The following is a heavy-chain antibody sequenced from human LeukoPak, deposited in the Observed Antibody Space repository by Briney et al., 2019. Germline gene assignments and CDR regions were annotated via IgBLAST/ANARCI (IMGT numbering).Heavy chain of an antibody. Sequence: GGSLRLSCAASGFIFSSYSMNWVRQAPGKGLEWVSSITSSSSYIYYADSVKGRFTISRDNAKNSLYPQMNSLRAEDTAVYYCARVAAGGFDYWGQGTLVTVSS. CDR1: GFIFSSYS. J-gene: IGHJ4*02. CDR2: ITSSSSYI. CDR3: ARVAAGGFDY. D-gene: IGHD2-15*01. V-gene: IGHV3-21*01.